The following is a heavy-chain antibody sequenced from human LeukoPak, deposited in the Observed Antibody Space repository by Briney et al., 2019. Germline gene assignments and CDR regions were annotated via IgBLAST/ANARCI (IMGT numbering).Heavy chain of an antibody. V-gene: IGHV4-59*12. Sequence: PSETLSLTCTVSGGSISSYYWSWIRQPPGKGLEWIGYIYYSGSTNYNPSLKSRVTISVDTSKNQSSLKLSSVTAADTAVYYCARSLRGEYQLRFDPWGQGTLVTVSS. J-gene: IGHJ5*02. CDR1: GGSISSYY. CDR3: ARSLRGEYQLRFDP. D-gene: IGHD2-2*01. CDR2: IYYSGST.